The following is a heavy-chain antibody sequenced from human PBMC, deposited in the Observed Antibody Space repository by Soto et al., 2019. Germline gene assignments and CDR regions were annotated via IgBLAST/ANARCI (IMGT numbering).Heavy chain of an antibody. CDR1: GGSISSSNW. CDR2: IYHSGST. Sequence: QVQLQESGPGLVKPSGTLSLTCAVSGGSISSSNWWSWVRQPPGQGLEWLGEIYHSGSTNYNTSLKIRVSIAEDKAKNPFSLKLSSVTAADTAVYYCARDRKPGYSSSWTWGMGGMDVWGQGTTVTVSS. D-gene: IGHD6-13*01. V-gene: IGHV4-4*02. J-gene: IGHJ6*02. CDR3: ARDRKPGYSSSWTWGMGGMDV.